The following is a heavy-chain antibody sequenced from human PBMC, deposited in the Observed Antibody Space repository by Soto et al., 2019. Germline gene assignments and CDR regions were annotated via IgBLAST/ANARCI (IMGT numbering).Heavy chain of an antibody. J-gene: IGHJ4*02. Sequence: SETLSLTCTVSGGSISSSSYYWGWIRQPPGKGLEWIGSIYYSGSTYYNPSLKSRVTISVDTSKNQFSLKLGSVTAADTAVYYCARIGYYDFWSGYKFDYWGQGTLVTVSS. V-gene: IGHV4-39*01. CDR2: IYYSGST. CDR1: GGSISSSSYY. D-gene: IGHD3-3*01. CDR3: ARIGYYDFWSGYKFDY.